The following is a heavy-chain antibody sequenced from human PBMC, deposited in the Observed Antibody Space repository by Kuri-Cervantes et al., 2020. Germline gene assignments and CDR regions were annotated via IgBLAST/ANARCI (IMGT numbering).Heavy chain of an antibody. CDR2: IYYSGST. V-gene: IGHV4-30-4*01. Sequence: LRLSCTVSGGSISSGDYYWSWIRQPPGKGLEWIGYIYYSGSTYYNPSLKSRVTISVDTSKNQFSLRLNSVTAADTAVYYCARARSGGDILTGYYRGPFDYWGQGTLVTVSS. J-gene: IGHJ4*02. D-gene: IGHD3-9*01. CDR1: GGSISSGDYY. CDR3: ARARSGGDILTGYYRGPFDY.